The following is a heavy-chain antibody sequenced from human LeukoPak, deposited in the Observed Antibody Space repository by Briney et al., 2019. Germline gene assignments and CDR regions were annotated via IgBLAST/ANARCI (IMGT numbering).Heavy chain of an antibody. CDR1: GFTFGDHA. CDR2: IRSKAYGGTT. J-gene: IGHJ4*02. CDR3: TRVQLIGGSFDY. Sequence: GRSLSLSCTASGFTFGDHAISWARQARGGGRGWVGFIRSKAYGGTTEYGAAVKGRFTVSRDDSKSIAYLQMNSLKSEDTAVYYCTRVQLIGGSFDYWGQGTLVTVSS. D-gene: IGHD5-24*01. V-gene: IGHV3-49*04.